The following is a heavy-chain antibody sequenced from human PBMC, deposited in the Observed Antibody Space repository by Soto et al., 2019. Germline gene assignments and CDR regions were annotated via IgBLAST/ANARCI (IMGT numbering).Heavy chain of an antibody. V-gene: IGHV3-74*01. CDR3: AREPYNIGVRRLDYPGQLNLFSDP. CDR2: INSDGSSI. J-gene: IGHJ5*02. D-gene: IGHD2-2*01. Sequence: LWARHTKGKGMVWVSRINSDGSSITYADSVKGRFTISRDNAKNTVYLQMNSLRAEDAAVYFCAREPYNIGVRRLDYPGQLNLFSDP.